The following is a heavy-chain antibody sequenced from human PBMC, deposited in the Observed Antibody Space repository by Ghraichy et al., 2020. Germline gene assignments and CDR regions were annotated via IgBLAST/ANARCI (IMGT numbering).Heavy chain of an antibody. Sequence: SETLSLTCAVYGGSFSGYYWSWIRQPPGKGLEWIGEINHSGSTNYNPSLKSRVTISVDTSKNQFSLKLSSVTAADTAVYYCARGASKYSSSSGEGYYYYGMDVWGQGTTVTVFS. CDR2: INHSGST. V-gene: IGHV4-34*01. J-gene: IGHJ6*02. CDR1: GGSFSGYY. D-gene: IGHD6-6*01. CDR3: ARGASKYSSSSGEGYYYYGMDV.